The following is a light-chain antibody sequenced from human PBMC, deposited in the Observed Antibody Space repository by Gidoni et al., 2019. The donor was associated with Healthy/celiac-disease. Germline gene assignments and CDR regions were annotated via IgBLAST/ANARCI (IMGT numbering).Light chain of an antibody. J-gene: IGLJ3*02. CDR2: SNN. V-gene: IGLV1-44*01. CDR1: SPNIGSNT. Sequence: QSVLTQPPSASGTPGQRVTISCSGSSPNIGSNTVNWYQQPPGTAPKLLIYSNNQRPSGVPDRFSGSKSGTSASLAISGLQSEDEADYYCAAWDDSLNVNWVFGGGTKLTVL. CDR3: AAWDDSLNVNWV.